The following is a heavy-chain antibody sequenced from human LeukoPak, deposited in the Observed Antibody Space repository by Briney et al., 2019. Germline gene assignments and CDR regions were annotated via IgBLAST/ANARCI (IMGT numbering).Heavy chain of an antibody. J-gene: IGHJ4*02. Sequence: SETLSLTCTVSGGSISSYYWSWIRQPAGKGLEWIGRIYTSGSTNYNPSLRSRVTMSVDTSKNKFSLKLSSVTAADTAVYYCARDRETYYYDSSGHTVGDYFDYWGQGTLVTVSS. CDR2: IYTSGST. CDR1: GGSISSYY. V-gene: IGHV4-4*07. D-gene: IGHD3-22*01. CDR3: ARDRETYYYDSSGHTVGDYFDY.